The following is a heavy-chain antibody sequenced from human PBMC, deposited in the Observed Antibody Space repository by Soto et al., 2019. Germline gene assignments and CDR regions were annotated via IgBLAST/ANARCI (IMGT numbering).Heavy chain of an antibody. CDR1: GFTFSSYD. D-gene: IGHD6-13*01. Sequence: GGSLRLSCAASGFTFSSYDMHWVRQATGKGLEWVSAIGTAGDTYYPGSVKGRFTISRENAKNSLYLQMSSLRAGDTAVYYCARGDVKTWYSSSWSTPVSWGQGTLVTVSS. CDR2: IGTAGDT. J-gene: IGHJ5*02. CDR3: ARGDVKTWYSSSWSTPVS. V-gene: IGHV3-13*01.